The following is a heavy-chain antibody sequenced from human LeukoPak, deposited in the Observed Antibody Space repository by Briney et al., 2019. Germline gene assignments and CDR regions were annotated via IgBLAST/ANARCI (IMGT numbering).Heavy chain of an antibody. J-gene: IGHJ3*02. D-gene: IGHD6-6*01. Sequence: GSLRLSCAASGFTFSSYAMHWVRQAPGKGLEWVAVIWYDGSNKYYADSVKGRFTISRDNSKNTLYLQMNSLRAEDAAVYYCARDGSSSSRGAFDIWGQGTMVTVSS. V-gene: IGHV3-33*08. CDR2: IWYDGSNK. CDR1: GFTFSSYA. CDR3: ARDGSSSSRGAFDI.